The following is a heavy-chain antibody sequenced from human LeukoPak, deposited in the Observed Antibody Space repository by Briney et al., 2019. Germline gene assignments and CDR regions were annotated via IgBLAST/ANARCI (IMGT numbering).Heavy chain of an antibody. Sequence: SETLSLTCTVSGGSISSYYWSWIRQPPGKGLEWIGYIYYNGSTNYNPSLKSRVTISVDTSKNQFSLKLSSVTAADTAVYYCARIGTTGGVFDAFDIWGQGTVVTVSS. CDR3: ARIGTTGGVFDAFDI. J-gene: IGHJ3*02. CDR2: IYYNGST. CDR1: GGSISSYY. V-gene: IGHV4-59*08. D-gene: IGHD1-1*01.